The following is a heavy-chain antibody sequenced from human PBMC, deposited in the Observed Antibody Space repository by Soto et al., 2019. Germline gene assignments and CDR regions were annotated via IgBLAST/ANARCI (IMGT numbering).Heavy chain of an antibody. Sequence: IRQPPGKGLEWIGSIYYSGSTYYNPSLKSRVTISVDTSKNQFSLKLSSVTAADTAVYYCASFEKWIDAFDIWGQGTMVTVSS. D-gene: IGHD3-9*01. CDR2: IYYSGST. V-gene: IGHV4-39*01. CDR3: ASFEKWIDAFDI. J-gene: IGHJ3*02.